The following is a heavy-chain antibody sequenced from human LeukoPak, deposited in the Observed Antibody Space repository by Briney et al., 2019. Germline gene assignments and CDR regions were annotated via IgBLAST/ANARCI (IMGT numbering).Heavy chain of an antibody. D-gene: IGHD6-13*01. CDR3: GRQHDSYHYYYVDV. CDR2: LYHSDSI. J-gene: IGHJ6*03. Sequence: PSETLSLTCAVSGYSISSGYYWIWIRQPPGKGLEWIGSLYHSDSIYYNPSLESRVTMSVDTSKNQFSLKLSFVTAADTAVYYCGRQHDSYHYYYVDVWGTGTTVTVSS. CDR1: GYSISSGYY. V-gene: IGHV4-38-2*01.